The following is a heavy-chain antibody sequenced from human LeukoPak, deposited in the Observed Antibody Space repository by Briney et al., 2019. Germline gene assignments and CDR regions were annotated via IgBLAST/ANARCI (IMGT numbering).Heavy chain of an antibody. CDR1: GGTFSSYA. V-gene: IGHV1-69*05. CDR3: ARDVNSRGPFDY. CDR2: IIPIFGTA. D-gene: IGHD2/OR15-2a*01. J-gene: IGHJ4*02. Sequence: ASVKVSCKASGGTFSSYAISWVRQAPGQGLEWMGGIIPIFGTANYAQKFQGRVTITTDESTSTAYMELSSLRSEDTAVYYCARDVNSRGPFDYWGQGTLVTVSS.